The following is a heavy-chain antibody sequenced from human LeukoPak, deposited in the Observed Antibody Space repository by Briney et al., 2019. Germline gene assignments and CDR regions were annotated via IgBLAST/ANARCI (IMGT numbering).Heavy chain of an antibody. V-gene: IGHV3-33*06. CDR3: AKYGPQDSGSSHFDY. CDR1: GFTFSSYG. Sequence: GGSLRLSCAASGFTFSSYGMHWVRQAPGKGLEWVAVIWYDGSNKYYADSVKGRFTISRDNSKNTLYLQMNSLRAEDTAVYYCAKYGPQDSGSSHFDYWGQGALVTVSS. J-gene: IGHJ4*02. D-gene: IGHD1-26*01. CDR2: IWYDGSNK.